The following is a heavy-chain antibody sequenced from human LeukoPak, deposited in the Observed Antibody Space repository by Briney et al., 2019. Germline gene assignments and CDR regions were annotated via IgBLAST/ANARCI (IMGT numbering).Heavy chain of an antibody. V-gene: IGHV1-2*06. CDR2: INPNTGGT. D-gene: IGHD3-10*01. J-gene: IGHJ5*02. CDR1: GYTFTGYY. CDR3: AREPMVRDFNWFDP. Sequence: ASVKVSCKASGYTFTGYYIHWVRQAPGQGLEWMGRINPNTGGTNYAQKFQGRVTMTRDTSISTAYMELSRLTSDDTAVYYCAREPMVRDFNWFDPWGKGTLVTVSS.